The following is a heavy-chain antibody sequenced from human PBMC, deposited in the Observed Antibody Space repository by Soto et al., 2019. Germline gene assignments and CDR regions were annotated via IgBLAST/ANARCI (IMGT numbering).Heavy chain of an antibody. CDR3: GKVLVGATGHTDSDS. V-gene: IGHV4-39*01. Sequence: SETLSLTCTVSGGSIYRSGYYWGWIRQPPGRGLEWIGNIDYNGVTYSNPSLKRRVTISRDTSKNQFSLKLTSVTAADTALYYCGKVLVGATGHTDSDSWGPGTLVTVSS. CDR2: IDYNGVT. CDR1: GGSIYRSGYY. J-gene: IGHJ4*02. D-gene: IGHD2-15*01.